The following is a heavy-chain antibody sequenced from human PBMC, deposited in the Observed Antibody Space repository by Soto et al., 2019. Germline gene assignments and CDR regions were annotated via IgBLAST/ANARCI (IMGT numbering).Heavy chain of an antibody. CDR1: GSSISSSSYY. D-gene: IGHD3-22*01. CDR3: ARHRDYYDSSGYYYPHTFDY. V-gene: IGHV4-39*01. J-gene: IGHJ4*02. CDR2: IYYSGST. Sequence: SETLSLTCTVSGSSISSSSYYWGWIRQPPGKGLEWIGSIYYSGSTYYNPSLKSRVTISVDTSKNQFSLKLSSVTAADTAVYYCARHRDYYDSSGYYYPHTFDYWGQGTLVTVSS.